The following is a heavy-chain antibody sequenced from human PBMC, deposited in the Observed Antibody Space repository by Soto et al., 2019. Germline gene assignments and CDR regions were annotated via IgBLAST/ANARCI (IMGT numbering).Heavy chain of an antibody. J-gene: IGHJ5*02. V-gene: IGHV1-69*06. CDR1: GGTFSSYA. CDR3: ARDNNWNSRDKNWFDP. D-gene: IGHD1-7*01. CDR2: IIPIFGTA. Sequence: SVKVSCKASGGTFSSYAISWVRQAPGQGLEWMGGIIPIFGTANYAQKFQGRVTITADKSTSTAYMGLSSLRSEDTAVYYCARDNNWNSRDKNWFDPWGKGTLVTVS.